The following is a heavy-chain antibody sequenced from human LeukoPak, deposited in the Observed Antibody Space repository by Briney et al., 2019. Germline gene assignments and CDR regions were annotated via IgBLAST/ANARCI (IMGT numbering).Heavy chain of an antibody. V-gene: IGHV3-7*01. CDR2: MKEDGSEK. CDR3: ARAHRFRAPKYAFDI. J-gene: IGHJ3*02. CDR1: GFIFTSYW. Sequence: GGSLRLSCAASGFIFTSYWMSWVRQAPGKGMEWVANMKEDGSEKYYLDSVKGRFTISRDNAENSLYLQMNSLRAEDTAVYYCARAHRFRAPKYAFDIWGQGTMVTVSS. D-gene: IGHD3-3*01.